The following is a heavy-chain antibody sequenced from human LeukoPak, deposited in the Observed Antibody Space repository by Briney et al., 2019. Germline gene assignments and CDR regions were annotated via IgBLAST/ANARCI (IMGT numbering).Heavy chain of an antibody. CDR2: IIPILGIA. CDR1: GGTFSSYA. D-gene: IGHD3-10*01. Sequence: ASVKVSCKASGGTFSSYAISWVRQAPGQGLEWMGRIIPILGIANYAQKFQGRVTITADKSTSTAYMELSSLRSEDTAVYYCARAEVDQYGLENPYYGMDVWGQGTTVTVSS. V-gene: IGHV1-69*04. J-gene: IGHJ6*02. CDR3: ARAEVDQYGLENPYYGMDV.